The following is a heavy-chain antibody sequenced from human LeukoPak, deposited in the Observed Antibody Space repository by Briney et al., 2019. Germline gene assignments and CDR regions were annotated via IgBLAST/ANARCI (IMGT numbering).Heavy chain of an antibody. V-gene: IGHV1-2*06. Sequence: ASVKVSCKASEYIFTGYYMHWVRQAPGHGLEWMGRINPNNGATNYAQKFQGRVTITGDTSISTAYMELSSLRSDDTAVYYCTRESGSYHGNDYWGQGTLVTVSS. D-gene: IGHD1-26*01. J-gene: IGHJ4*02. CDR2: INPNNGAT. CDR3: TRESGSYHGNDY. CDR1: EYIFTGYY.